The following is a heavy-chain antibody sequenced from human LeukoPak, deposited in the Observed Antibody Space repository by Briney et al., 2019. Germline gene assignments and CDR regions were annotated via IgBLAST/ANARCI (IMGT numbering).Heavy chain of an antibody. CDR2: IYYSGST. Sequence: PSETLSLTCTVSGGSISNYYWSWIRQPPGKGLEWIGYIYYSGSTNYNPSLKSRVTISVDTSKNQFSLKLSSVTAADTAVYYCAREKKSRLFDYWGQGTLVTVSS. CDR3: AREKKSRLFDY. V-gene: IGHV4-59*01. J-gene: IGHJ4*02. CDR1: GGSISNYY.